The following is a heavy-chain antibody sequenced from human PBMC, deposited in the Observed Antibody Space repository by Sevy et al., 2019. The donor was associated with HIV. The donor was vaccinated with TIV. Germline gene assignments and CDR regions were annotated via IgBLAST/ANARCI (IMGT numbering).Heavy chain of an antibody. D-gene: IGHD5-18*01. Sequence: GGSLRLSCAASGFTVSTYAINWVRQAPGEGLEWVSAITGGGDSTYYADSVKGRCTISRDNSKNVVYLKMNSQRAEDTAVYYSAAVDTSMVADLDYWGQGTLVTVSS. CDR1: GFTVSTYA. V-gene: IGHV3-23*01. CDR2: ITGGGDST. J-gene: IGHJ4*02. CDR3: AAVDTSMVADLDY.